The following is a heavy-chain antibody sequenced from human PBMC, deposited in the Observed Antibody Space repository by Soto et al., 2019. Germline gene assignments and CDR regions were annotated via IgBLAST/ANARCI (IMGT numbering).Heavy chain of an antibody. CDR3: ARVSSWSCFDY. D-gene: IGHD6-13*01. CDR1: GYTFTSYY. V-gene: IGHV1-46*01. CDR2: INPSGGST. Sequence: QVQLVQSGAEVKKPGASVKVSCKASGYTFTSYYMHWVRQAPGQGLEWMGIINPSGGSTSYAQKFRRRGTMTRDTSTSTVYMELSSLRSEDTAVYYCARVSSWSCFDYWGQGTLVTVSS. J-gene: IGHJ4*02.